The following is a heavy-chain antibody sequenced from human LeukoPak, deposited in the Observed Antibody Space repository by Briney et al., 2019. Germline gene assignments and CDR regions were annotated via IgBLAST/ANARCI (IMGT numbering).Heavy chain of an antibody. Sequence: PGGSLRLSCAASGFTLSSYAMHWVRQAPGKGLEWVAVISYDGSNKYYADSVKGRFTISRDNSKNTLYLQMNSLRAEDTAVYYCARGPATYYYDSSGEEFDYWGQGTLVTVSS. CDR1: GFTLSSYA. D-gene: IGHD3-22*01. V-gene: IGHV3-30-3*01. CDR3: ARGPATYYYDSSGEEFDY. CDR2: ISYDGSNK. J-gene: IGHJ4*02.